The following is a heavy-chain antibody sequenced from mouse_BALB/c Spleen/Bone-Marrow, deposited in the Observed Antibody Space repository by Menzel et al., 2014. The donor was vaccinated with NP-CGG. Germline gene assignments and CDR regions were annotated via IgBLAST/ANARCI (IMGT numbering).Heavy chain of an antibody. CDR1: GYTFSNLW. Sequence: QVHVKQSGAELMKPGASVKISCKATGYTFSNLWIEWMKQRPGHGLERIGEILPGSDSTKYHEKFKGKATFTADPSTKTVYKQLSSLTSEDSAVYYCARFRSYTMDFWGQGTSVTVSS. V-gene: IGHV1-9*01. CDR3: ARFRSYTMDF. CDR2: ILPGSDST. J-gene: IGHJ4*01.